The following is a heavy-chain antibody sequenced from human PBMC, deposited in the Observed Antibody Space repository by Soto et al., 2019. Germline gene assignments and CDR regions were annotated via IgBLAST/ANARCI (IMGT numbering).Heavy chain of an antibody. J-gene: IGHJ6*02. Sequence: ASVKVSCKASGFTFTSSAVQWVRQARGQRLEWIGWIVVGSGNTNYAQKFQERVTITRDMSTSTAYMELSSLRSEDTAVYYCAAGLYGSGSYYSPFRVLYGMDVWGQGTTVTVSS. V-gene: IGHV1-58*01. CDR2: IVVGSGNT. CDR1: GFTFTSSA. CDR3: AAGLYGSGSYYSPFRVLYGMDV. D-gene: IGHD3-10*01.